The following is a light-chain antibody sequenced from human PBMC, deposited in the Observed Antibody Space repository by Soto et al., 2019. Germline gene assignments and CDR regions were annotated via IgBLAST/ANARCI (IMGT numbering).Light chain of an antibody. Sequence: SYELTQPPSVSVAPGKTASVACGGSNIGSKSVHWYQKKSGQAPVLVMYYDSDRPSGIPERFSGSNSGNTATLTISRVEAGDEADCYCQVWNISSGHVVFGGGTKLAV. J-gene: IGLJ3*02. V-gene: IGLV3-21*01. CDR2: YDS. CDR3: QVWNISSGHVV. CDR1: NIGSKS.